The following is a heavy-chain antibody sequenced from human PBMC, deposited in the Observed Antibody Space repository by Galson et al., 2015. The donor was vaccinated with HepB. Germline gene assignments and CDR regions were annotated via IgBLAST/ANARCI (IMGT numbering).Heavy chain of an antibody. D-gene: IGHD2-15*01. CDR2: IKQDGSEK. CDR1: GFTFSSYW. Sequence: SLRLSCAASGFTFSSYWMSWVRQAPGKGLEWVANIKQDGSEKYYVDSVKGRFTISRDNAKNSLYLQMNSLRAEDTAVYYCARDGRYCSGGSCYALGMDVCCQGTTVTVSS. J-gene: IGHJ6*02. V-gene: IGHV3-7*03. CDR3: ARDGRYCSGGSCYALGMDV.